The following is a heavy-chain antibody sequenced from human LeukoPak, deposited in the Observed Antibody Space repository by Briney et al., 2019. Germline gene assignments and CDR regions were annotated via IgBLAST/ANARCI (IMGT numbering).Heavy chain of an antibody. CDR1: GYTFTGYY. CDR3: ARALRERRAFDI. Sequence: ASVKVSCKASGYTFTGYYMHWVRQAPGQGLEWMGWISAYNGNTNYAQKLQGRVTMTTDTSTSTAYMELRSLRSDDTAVYYCARALRERRAFDIWGQGTMVTVSS. D-gene: IGHD1-26*01. V-gene: IGHV1-18*04. J-gene: IGHJ3*02. CDR2: ISAYNGNT.